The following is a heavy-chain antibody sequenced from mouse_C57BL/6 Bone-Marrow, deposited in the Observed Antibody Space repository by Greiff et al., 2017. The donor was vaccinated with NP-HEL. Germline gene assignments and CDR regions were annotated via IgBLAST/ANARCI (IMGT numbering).Heavy chain of an antibody. CDR2: IYPGDGDT. J-gene: IGHJ3*01. CDR3: ARSGSTRFAY. CDR1: GYAFSSSW. Sequence: QVQLQQSGPELVKPGASVKISCKASGYAFSSSWMNWVKQRPGKGLEWIGRIYPGDGDTNYNGKFKGKATLTADKSSSTAYMQLSSLTSEDSAVYFCARSGSTRFAYWGQGTLVTVSA. D-gene: IGHD1-1*01. V-gene: IGHV1-82*01.